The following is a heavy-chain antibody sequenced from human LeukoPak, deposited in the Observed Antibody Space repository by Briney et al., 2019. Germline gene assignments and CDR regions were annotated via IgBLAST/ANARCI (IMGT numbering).Heavy chain of an antibody. V-gene: IGHV3-66*01. CDR3: ARDSYGMDV. Sequence: GGSLRLSCAASGFAFRKFPMHWVRQAPGKGLEWVSVIYSGGSTYYADSVKGRFTISRDNSKNTLYLQMNSLRAEDTAVYYCARDSYGMDVWGQGTTVTVSS. J-gene: IGHJ6*02. CDR2: IYSGGST. CDR1: GFAFRKFP.